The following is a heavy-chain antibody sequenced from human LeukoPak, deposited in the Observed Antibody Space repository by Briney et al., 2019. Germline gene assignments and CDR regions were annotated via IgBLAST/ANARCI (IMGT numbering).Heavy chain of an antibody. V-gene: IGHV3-30*18. D-gene: IGHD4-11*01. J-gene: IGHJ4*02. CDR2: ISYDGSNK. CDR1: GFTFRTCG. Sequence: PGGSLRLSCAASGFTFRTCGMHWVRQAPGKGLEWVAVISYDGSNKYYADSVKGRFTISRDNSKNTLSLQMNSLRAEDAAVYYCAKTSVTTRGPCDYWGQGTLVTVSS. CDR3: AKTSVTTRGPCDY.